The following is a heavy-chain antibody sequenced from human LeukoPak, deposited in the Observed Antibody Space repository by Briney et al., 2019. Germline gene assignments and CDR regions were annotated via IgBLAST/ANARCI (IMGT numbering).Heavy chain of an antibody. CDR3: ARHAGDVCYFDL. CDR2: IYNTGTT. Sequence: SETLSLTCTVSGGSIRSYYWRWIRQPPGKGMEWIAYIYNTGTTTYTPSLKSRVNKSVDTSKNQFSLKLSSVTAADTAVYYCARHAGDVCYFDLWGRGTLVTVSS. D-gene: IGHD7-27*01. CDR1: GGSIRSYY. J-gene: IGHJ2*01. V-gene: IGHV4-59*08.